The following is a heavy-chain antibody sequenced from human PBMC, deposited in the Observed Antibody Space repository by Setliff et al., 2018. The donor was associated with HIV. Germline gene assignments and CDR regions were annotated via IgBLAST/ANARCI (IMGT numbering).Heavy chain of an antibody. V-gene: IGHV1-69*06. Sequence: SVKVSCKASGGTFSDYAISWVRQAPGQGLEWMGRIIPIFDTANYAQNFQGRVTITADKSTSTAYMELSSLRSEDTAVYYCATPRGYSSGWYLDLFDYWGQGTLV. CDR1: GGTFSDYA. J-gene: IGHJ4*02. D-gene: IGHD6-19*01. CDR3: ATPRGYSSGWYLDLFDY. CDR2: IIPIFDTA.